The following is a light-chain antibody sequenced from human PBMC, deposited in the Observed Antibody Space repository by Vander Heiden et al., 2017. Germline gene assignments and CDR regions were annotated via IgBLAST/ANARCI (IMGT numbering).Light chain of an antibody. CDR3: MQTRDYLT. CDR2: KVS. J-gene: IGKJ4*01. V-gene: IGKV2-24*01. Sequence: EIVMTQTPVSSLVTLGQPASISCRSSHTLAHRDGNTYLSWLHQRPGQPLRLLIYKVSDRFSGVPDRFSGSGAGTDFTLTISRVEADDVGIYYCMQTRDYLTFGGGTKVQIK. CDR1: HTLAHRDGNTY.